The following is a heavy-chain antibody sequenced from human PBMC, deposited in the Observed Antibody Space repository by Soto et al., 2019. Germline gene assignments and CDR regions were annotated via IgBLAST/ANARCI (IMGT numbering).Heavy chain of an antibody. CDR3: ARQNIAAVDY. J-gene: IGHJ4*02. V-gene: IGHV5-51*01. D-gene: IGHD6-6*01. CDR1: GYKVSTWHNFTSYW. Sequence: PGESLKISCMGSGYKVSTWHNFTSYWIAWVRQMPGEGLEWMGIIYPGDSDTRYSPSFQGQVTISADKSINSVYLQWSSLKASDTAMYYCARQNIAAVDYWGQGTLVTV. CDR2: IYPGDSDT.